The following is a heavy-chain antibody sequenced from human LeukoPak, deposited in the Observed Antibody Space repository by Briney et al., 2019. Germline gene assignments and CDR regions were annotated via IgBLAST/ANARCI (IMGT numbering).Heavy chain of an antibody. J-gene: IGHJ3*02. Sequence: GGSLRLSCAASGFIFSDYYMSWIRQAPGKGLEWVSYISGSGPTIFYADSVKGRFTISRDNAKNSLYLQMNSLRAEDTAVYYCARGELSSGWYVGAFDIWGQGTMVTVSS. CDR3: ARGELSSGWYVGAFDI. CDR1: GFIFSDYY. CDR2: ISGSGPTI. V-gene: IGHV3-11*04. D-gene: IGHD6-19*01.